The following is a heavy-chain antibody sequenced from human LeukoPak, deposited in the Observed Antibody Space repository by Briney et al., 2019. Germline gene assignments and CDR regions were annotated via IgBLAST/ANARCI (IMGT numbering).Heavy chain of an antibody. D-gene: IGHD3-22*01. V-gene: IGHV3-48*03. CDR1: GFTFSSYE. J-gene: IGHJ4*02. Sequence: GGSLRHSCVASGFTFSSYEMNWVRQAPGKGLEWVSYISSSGSTIYYVDSVKGRFTISRDNAKNSLYLQMNSLRAEDTSVYYCARAGTDSSGYYYVDYWGQGTLVTVSS. CDR2: ISSSGSTI. CDR3: ARAGTDSSGYYYVDY.